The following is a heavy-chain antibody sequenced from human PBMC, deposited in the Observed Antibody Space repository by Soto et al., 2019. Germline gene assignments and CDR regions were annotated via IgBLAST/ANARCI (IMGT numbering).Heavy chain of an antibody. CDR1: GFTFSSYW. CDR2: INSGGSST. Sequence: EVQLVESGGGLVQPGGSLRLSCAASGFTFSSYWMHWVRQIPGKGLVWVSRINSGGSSTSYADSVKGRFTISRDNAKNTLYLQMNSLRAEDTAAYYCASHHCRGGSCFGGDAFDIWGQGTMVTVSS. V-gene: IGHV3-74*01. CDR3: ASHHCRGGSCFGGDAFDI. J-gene: IGHJ3*02. D-gene: IGHD2-15*01.